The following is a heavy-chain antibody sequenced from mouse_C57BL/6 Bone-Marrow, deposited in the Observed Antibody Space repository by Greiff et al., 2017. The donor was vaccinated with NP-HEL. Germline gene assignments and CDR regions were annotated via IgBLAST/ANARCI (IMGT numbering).Heavy chain of an antibody. Sequence: VKLQESGAELVRPGASVTLSCKASGYTFTDYEMHWVKQTPVHGLEWIGAIDPETGGTAYNQKFKGKAILTADKSSSTAYMELRSLTSEDSAVYYCTRGRGPWFAYWGQGTLVTVSA. V-gene: IGHV1-15*01. CDR1: GYTFTDYE. CDR2: IDPETGGT. J-gene: IGHJ3*01. CDR3: TRGRGPWFAY.